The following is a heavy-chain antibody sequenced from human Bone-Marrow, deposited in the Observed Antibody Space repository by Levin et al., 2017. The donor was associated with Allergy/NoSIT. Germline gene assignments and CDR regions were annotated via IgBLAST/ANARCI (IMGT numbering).Heavy chain of an antibody. CDR2: IHPRDSDT. V-gene: IGHV5-51*01. CDR1: GYTFTHTW. CDR3: ATRPPGCSDGHNCSPYFDF. D-gene: IGHD2-8*01. Sequence: GESLKISCKASGYTFTHTWIAWVRQKPGQGLEWMGLIHPRDSDTTYSPSFQGQVTISVDKSISTAYLQWSSLEASDTAMYYCATRPPGCSDGHNCSPYFDFWGQGTLVTVSS. J-gene: IGHJ4*02.